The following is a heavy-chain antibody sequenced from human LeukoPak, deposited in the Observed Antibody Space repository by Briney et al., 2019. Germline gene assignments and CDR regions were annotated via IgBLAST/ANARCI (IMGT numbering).Heavy chain of an antibody. D-gene: IGHD3-22*01. CDR2: IYSGGST. V-gene: IGHV3-66*01. J-gene: IGHJ4*02. CDR1: GFTVSSNY. Sequence: GGSLRLSCAASGFTVSSNYMSWVRQAPGKGLKWVSVIYSGGSTYYADSVKGRFTISRDNSKNTLYLQMNSLRAEDTAVYYCASRGYYYDRSVDYWGQGTLVTVSS. CDR3: ASRGYYYDRSVDY.